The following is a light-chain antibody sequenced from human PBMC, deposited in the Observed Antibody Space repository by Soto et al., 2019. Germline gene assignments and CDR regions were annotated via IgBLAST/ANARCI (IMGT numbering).Light chain of an antibody. CDR2: SAS. V-gene: IGKV1-27*01. CDR3: QKYSRAPWT. J-gene: IGKJ1*01. Sequence: DIQLTQSPSSLSESVADRVSMTCRVSQGISSYLNWYRQKPGKVPKLLIYSASNLQSGVPSRFSGSGSGTDFTLTISSLQPEDVATYYCQKYSRAPWTFGQGTKVDIK. CDR1: QGISSY.